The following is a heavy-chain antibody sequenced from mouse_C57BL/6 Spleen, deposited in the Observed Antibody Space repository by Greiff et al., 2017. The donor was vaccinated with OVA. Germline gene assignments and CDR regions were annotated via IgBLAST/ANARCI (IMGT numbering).Heavy chain of an antibody. CDR2: IDPSDSET. J-gene: IGHJ1*03. Sequence: QVLLQQPGAELVRPGSSVKLSCKASGYTFTSYWMHWVKQRPIQGLEWIGNIDPSDSETHYNQKFKDKATLTVDKSSSTAYMQLSSLTSEDSAVYYCARRYGSSYGWYFDVWGTGTTVTVSS. CDR3: ARRYGSSYGWYFDV. V-gene: IGHV1-52*01. CDR1: GYTFTSYW. D-gene: IGHD1-1*01.